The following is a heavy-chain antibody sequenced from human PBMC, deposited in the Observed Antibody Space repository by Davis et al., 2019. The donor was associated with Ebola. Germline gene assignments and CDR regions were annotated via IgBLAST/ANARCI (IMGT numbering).Heavy chain of an antibody. CDR2: ISSSSSYI. J-gene: IGHJ4*02. V-gene: IGHV3-21*01. Sequence: GESLKISCAASGFTFSSYSMNWVRQAPGKGLEWVSSISSSSSYIYYADSVKGRFTISRDNAKNSLYLQMNSLRAEDTAVYYCARMQLIRFLEWSSFDYWGQGTLVTVSS. D-gene: IGHD3-3*01. CDR3: ARMQLIRFLEWSSFDY. CDR1: GFTFSSYS.